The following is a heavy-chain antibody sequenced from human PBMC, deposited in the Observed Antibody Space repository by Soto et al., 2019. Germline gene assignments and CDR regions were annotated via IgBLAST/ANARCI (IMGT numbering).Heavy chain of an antibody. Sequence: GGSLRLSCAASGFTFSNAWMSWVRQAPGKGLEWVGRIKSKTDGGTTDYAAPVKGRFTISRDDSKNTLYLQMNSLKTEDTAVYYCTTDDRERTDYDYIWGSYSLSPIWGQGTMVTVSS. D-gene: IGHD3-16*01. CDR2: IKSKTDGGTT. J-gene: IGHJ3*02. V-gene: IGHV3-15*01. CDR1: GFTFSNAW. CDR3: TTDDRERTDYDYIWGSYSLSPI.